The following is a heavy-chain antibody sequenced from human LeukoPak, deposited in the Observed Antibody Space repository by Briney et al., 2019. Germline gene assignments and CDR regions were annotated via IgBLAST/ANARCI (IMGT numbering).Heavy chain of an antibody. D-gene: IGHD1-26*01. CDR3: AKVARSGSYPRDWYFDL. V-gene: IGHV3-33*03. CDR1: GFTFSNSG. J-gene: IGHJ2*01. CDR2: IWYDESKK. Sequence: GVSLRLSCAASGFTFSNSGMHWVRQAPGKGLEWVAVIWYDESKKFYIDSVKGRFTISRDNAKNSLYLQMNSLRAEDTALYYCAKVARSGSYPRDWYFDLWGRGTLVTVSS.